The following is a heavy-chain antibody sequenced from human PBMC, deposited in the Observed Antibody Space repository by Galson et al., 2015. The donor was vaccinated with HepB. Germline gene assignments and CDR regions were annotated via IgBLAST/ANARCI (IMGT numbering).Heavy chain of an antibody. CDR3: ARVLNSFFFDY. Sequence: SLRLSCAASGFTVSSNYMSWVRQAPGKGLEWVSVIYSGGSTYYADSVKGRFTISRDNSKNTLYPQMNSLRAEDTAVYYCARVLNSFFFDYWGQGTLVTVSS. CDR2: IYSGGST. J-gene: IGHJ4*02. CDR1: GFTVSSNY. V-gene: IGHV3-53*01. D-gene: IGHD3-3*02.